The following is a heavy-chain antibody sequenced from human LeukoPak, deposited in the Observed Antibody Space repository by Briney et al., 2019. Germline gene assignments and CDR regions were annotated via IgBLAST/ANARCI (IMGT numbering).Heavy chain of an antibody. CDR3: ARVGPNYYDSSLDY. Sequence: GGSLRLSCAASGFTFSSYGMHWVRQAPGKGLEWVAFIRYDGSNKYYADSVKGRFTISRDNAKNTLYLQMNSLRAEDTAVYYCARVGPNYYDSSLDYWGQGTLVTVSS. CDR1: GFTFSSYG. D-gene: IGHD3-22*01. CDR2: IRYDGSNK. J-gene: IGHJ4*02. V-gene: IGHV3-30*02.